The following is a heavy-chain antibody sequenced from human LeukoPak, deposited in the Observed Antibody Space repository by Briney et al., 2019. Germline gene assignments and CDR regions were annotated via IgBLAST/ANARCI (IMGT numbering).Heavy chain of an antibody. CDR3: ARSIGYCSSTSCSSRLWFDY. CDR2: IRSKADNYAT. D-gene: IGHD2-2*01. Sequence: HPGGSLRLSCTASGFTFGDYAMSWVRQASGKGLEWVGHIRSKADNYATVYAASVKGRFAITRDDSENTAYLQMNSLKTEDTAVYYCARSIGYCSSTSCSSRLWFDYWGQGTLVTVSS. V-gene: IGHV3-73*01. J-gene: IGHJ4*02. CDR1: GFTFGDYA.